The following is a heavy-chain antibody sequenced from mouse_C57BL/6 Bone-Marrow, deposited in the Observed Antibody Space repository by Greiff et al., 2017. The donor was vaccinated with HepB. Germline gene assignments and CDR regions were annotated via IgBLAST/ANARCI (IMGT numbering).Heavy chain of an antibody. V-gene: IGHV1-53*01. J-gene: IGHJ4*01. CDR2: INPSNGGT. Sequence: QVQLKQPGTELVKPGASVKLSCKASGYTFTSYWMHWVKQRPGQGLEWIGNINPSNGGTNYNEKFKSKATLTVDKSSSTAYMQLSSLTSEDSAVYYCARGTTVVAQPMGYWGQGTSVTVSS. CDR1: GYTFTSYW. CDR3: ARGTTVVAQPMGY. D-gene: IGHD1-1*01.